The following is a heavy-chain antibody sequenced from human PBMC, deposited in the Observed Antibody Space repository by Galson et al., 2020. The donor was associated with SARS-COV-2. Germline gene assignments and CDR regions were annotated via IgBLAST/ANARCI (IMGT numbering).Heavy chain of an antibody. CDR3: ARESYHLNIVVVVAAGSGMDV. CDR2: IIPIFGTA. J-gene: IGHJ6*02. V-gene: IGHV1-69*13. D-gene: IGHD2-15*01. CDR1: GGTFSSYS. Sequence: SVKVSCKASGGTFSSYSISWVRQAPGQGLEWMGGIIPIFGTANYAQKFQGRVTITADESTSTAYMELSSLRSEDTAVYYCARESYHLNIVVVVAAGSGMDVWGQGTTVTVSS.